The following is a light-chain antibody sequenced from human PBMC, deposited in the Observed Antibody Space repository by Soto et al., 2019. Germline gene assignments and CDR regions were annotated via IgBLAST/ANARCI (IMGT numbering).Light chain of an antibody. Sequence: QSALTQPASVSGSPGQSITISCTGTSTDVGTYNLVSWYQQHPGKAPKVMIFEGSKRPSGVSNRFSGSKSGNTASLTISGLQAEDEADYYCCSYAGSRTLVFGGGTKVTVL. CDR3: CSYAGSRTLV. J-gene: IGLJ2*01. CDR1: STDVGTYNL. CDR2: EGS. V-gene: IGLV2-23*01.